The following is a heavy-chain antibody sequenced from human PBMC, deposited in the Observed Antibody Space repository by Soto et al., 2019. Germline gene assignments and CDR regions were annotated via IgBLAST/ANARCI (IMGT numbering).Heavy chain of an antibody. CDR2: IKQDGSEK. CDR3: ARVNGDYFQGLYYYYMDV. J-gene: IGHJ6*03. V-gene: IGHV3-7*01. D-gene: IGHD4-17*01. CDR1: GFTFSSYW. Sequence: EVQLVESGGGLVQPGGSLRLSCAASGFTFSSYWMSWVRQPPGKGLEGVANIKQDGSEKYYVDSVKGRFTISRDNAKNSLYLQMNSLRADDTAVYYCARVNGDYFQGLYYYYMDVWGKGTTVTVSS.